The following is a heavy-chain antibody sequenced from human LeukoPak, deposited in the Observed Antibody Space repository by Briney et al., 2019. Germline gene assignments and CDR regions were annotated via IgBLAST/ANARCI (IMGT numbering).Heavy chain of an antibody. Sequence: GASVKVSCKASGGTFSSYAISWVRQAPGQGLEWMGGIIPIFGTANYAQKFQGRVTITADESTSTAYMELSSLRSEDTAVYYCAAKGTSGSYYYYYYMDVWGKGTTVTVSS. D-gene: IGHD1-26*01. CDR3: AAKGTSGSYYYYYYMDV. CDR1: GGTFSSYA. CDR2: IIPIFGTA. V-gene: IGHV1-69*13. J-gene: IGHJ6*03.